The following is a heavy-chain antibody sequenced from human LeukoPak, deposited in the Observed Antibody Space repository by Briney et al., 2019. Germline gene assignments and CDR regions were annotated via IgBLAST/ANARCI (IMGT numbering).Heavy chain of an antibody. J-gene: IGHJ4*02. D-gene: IGHD3-16*02. V-gene: IGHV4-59*01. CDR2: IYYSGST. CDR3: ARVNDYVWGSYRQIPTYDY. CDR1: GGSFSSYY. Sequence: PSETLSLTCTVSGGSFSSYYWSWIRQPPGKGLEWIGYIYYSGSTNYNPSLKSRVTISVDTSKNQFSLKLSSVTAADTAVYYCARVNDYVWGSYRQIPTYDYWGQGTLVTVSS.